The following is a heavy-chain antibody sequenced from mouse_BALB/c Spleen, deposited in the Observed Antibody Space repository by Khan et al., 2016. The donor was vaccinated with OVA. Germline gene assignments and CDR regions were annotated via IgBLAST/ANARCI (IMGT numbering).Heavy chain of an antibody. CDR1: GFTFSDYG. D-gene: IGHD3-1*01. CDR3: ARGGTGGFAY. V-gene: IGHV5-15*02. Sequence: EVELVESGGGLVQPGGSRKLSCAASGFTFSDYGMAWIRQGPGKGPEWITFISSLAYNFYYADTVTGRFTISSENAKNTLYLEMNSRRAEDTAMYYCARGGTGGFAYGGQGTLVTGSA. J-gene: IGHJ3*01. CDR2: ISSLAYNF.